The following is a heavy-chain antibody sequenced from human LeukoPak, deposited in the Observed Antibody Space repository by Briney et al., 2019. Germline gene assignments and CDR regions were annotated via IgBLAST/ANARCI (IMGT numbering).Heavy chain of an antibody. Sequence: GGSLRLSCAASGFTFSSYEMNWVRQAPGKGLEWVSYISSSGSTIYYADSVKGRFTISRDNAKNSLYLQMNSLRAEDTAVYYCAKDPHPYSSSWPIIYYFDYWGQGTMVTVSS. V-gene: IGHV3-48*03. CDR2: ISSSGSTI. D-gene: IGHD6-13*01. CDR3: AKDPHPYSSSWPIIYYFDY. J-gene: IGHJ4*02. CDR1: GFTFSSYE.